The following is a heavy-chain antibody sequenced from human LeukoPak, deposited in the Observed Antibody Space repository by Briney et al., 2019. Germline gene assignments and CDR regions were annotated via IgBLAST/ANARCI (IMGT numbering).Heavy chain of an antibody. CDR1: GFTFSSYA. CDR3: ARDRVGATDYFDY. J-gene: IGHJ4*02. Sequence: PGGSLRLSCAASGFTFSSYAMHWVRQAPSKGLEWVAVISYDGSNKYYADSVKGRFTISRDNSENTLYLQMNSLRAEDTAVYYCARDRVGATDYFDYWGQGTLVTVSS. D-gene: IGHD1-26*01. CDR2: ISYDGSNK. V-gene: IGHV3-30-3*01.